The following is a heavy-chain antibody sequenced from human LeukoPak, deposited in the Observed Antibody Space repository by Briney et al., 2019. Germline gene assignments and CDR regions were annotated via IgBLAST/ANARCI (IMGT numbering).Heavy chain of an antibody. CDR2: SYTTGRT. Sequence: PSETLSLTCTVSGGSIGSYYWSWVRQPAGKGLEWIGRSYTTGRTIYNPSLKSRVTMSLDTSKNQLSLNLSSVIAADTAVYYCARSGGSGFQLDSWGQGTLVTVSS. CDR1: GGSIGSYY. V-gene: IGHV4-4*07. D-gene: IGHD1-26*01. J-gene: IGHJ4*02. CDR3: ARSGGSGFQLDS.